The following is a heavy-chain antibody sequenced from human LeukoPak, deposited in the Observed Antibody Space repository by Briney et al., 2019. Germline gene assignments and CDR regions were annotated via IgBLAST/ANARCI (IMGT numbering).Heavy chain of an antibody. D-gene: IGHD1-26*01. CDR2: ISGSGSST. J-gene: IGHJ4*02. CDR1: GFSFSVYA. CDR3: AKDNGRYEFDY. V-gene: IGHV3-23*01. Sequence: PGGSLRLSCTASGFSFSVYAMSWVRQATGKGLEWVSSISGSGSSTYYADSMKGRFTISRDNSKNTLYLQANSLRSEDTAVYYCAKDNGRYEFDYWGQGTLVTVSS.